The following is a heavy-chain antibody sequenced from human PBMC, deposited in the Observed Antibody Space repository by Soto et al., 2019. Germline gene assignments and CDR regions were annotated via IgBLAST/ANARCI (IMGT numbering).Heavy chain of an antibody. CDR2: IYYSGST. CDR3: ARADDSSGYWFDP. J-gene: IGHJ5*02. V-gene: IGHV4-31*03. Sequence: QVQLQESGPGLVKPSQTLSLTCTVSGGSISSGGYYWSWIRQHPGKGLEWIGYIYYSGSTYYNPSLKRRVTISVDTSKNQCSLKLSSVTAADTAVYYCARADDSSGYWFDPWGQGTLVTVSS. D-gene: IGHD3-22*01. CDR1: GGSISSGGYY.